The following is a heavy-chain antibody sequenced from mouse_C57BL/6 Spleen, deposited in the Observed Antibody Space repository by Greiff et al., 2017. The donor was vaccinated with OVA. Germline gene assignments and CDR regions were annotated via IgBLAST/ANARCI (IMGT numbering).Heavy chain of an antibody. CDR3: ARNTPLDYYCSSIAY. CDR2: IWSGGST. D-gene: IGHD1-1*01. V-gene: IGHV2-2*01. CDR1: GFSLTSYG. J-gene: IGHJ3*01. Sequence: VQLVESGPGLVQPSQSLSITCTVSGFSLTSYGVHWVRQSPGQGLEWLGVIWSGGSTDYNAAIISRLSISKDNSKSQVFFKMNSLQADDTAIYYCARNTPLDYYCSSIAYWGQGTLVTVSA.